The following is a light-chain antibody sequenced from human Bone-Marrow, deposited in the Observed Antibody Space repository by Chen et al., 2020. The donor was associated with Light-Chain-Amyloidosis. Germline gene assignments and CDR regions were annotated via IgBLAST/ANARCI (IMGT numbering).Light chain of an antibody. V-gene: IGLV2-14*03. Sequence: QSALTQSASVSGSPGQSITISCTGTSSDVGAYNYVSWYQQHPGKAPKLMIYDVSNRPSGVSNRFSGSKSANTASLTISGLQAEDEAHYYCCSYTTINTLLFGGGTKLTVL. CDR1: SSDVGAYNY. J-gene: IGLJ2*01. CDR3: CSYTTINTLL. CDR2: DVS.